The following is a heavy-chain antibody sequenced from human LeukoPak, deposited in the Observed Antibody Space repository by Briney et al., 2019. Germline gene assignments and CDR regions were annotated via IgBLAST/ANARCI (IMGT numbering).Heavy chain of an antibody. V-gene: IGHV4-59*01. CDR1: GGSISSYY. Sequence: SETLSLTCTVSGGSISSYYWSWIRQPPGKGLEWIGYIHYSGSTSYNPSLKSRVTISVDTSKNQFSLNLNSVTAADTAVYYCARLLVNNWFDPWGQGTLVTVSS. J-gene: IGHJ5*02. D-gene: IGHD2-2*01. CDR3: ARLLVNNWFDP. CDR2: IHYSGST.